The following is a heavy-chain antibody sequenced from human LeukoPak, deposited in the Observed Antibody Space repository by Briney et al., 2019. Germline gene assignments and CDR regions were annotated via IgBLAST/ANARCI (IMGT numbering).Heavy chain of an antibody. CDR3: ARGGVTYYDILTGYYGVDY. CDR2: ISAYNGNT. V-gene: IGHV1-18*01. J-gene: IGHJ4*02. D-gene: IGHD3-9*01. CDR1: GYTFTSYG. Sequence: ASVKVSCKASGYTFTSYGISWVRQAPGQGLEWMGWISAYNGNTNYAQKLQGRVTMTTDTSTSTAYMELRSLRSDDTAAYYCARGGVTYYDILTGYYGVDYWGQGTLVTVSS.